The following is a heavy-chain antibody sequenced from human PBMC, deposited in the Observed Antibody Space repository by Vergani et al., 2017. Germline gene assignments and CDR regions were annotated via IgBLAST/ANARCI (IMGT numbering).Heavy chain of an antibody. J-gene: IGHJ6*02. V-gene: IGHV1-69*02. Sequence: QVQLVQSGAEVKKPGSSVKVSCKASGGTFSSYTISWVRQAPGQGLEWKGRIIPILGIANYAQKFQGRVTITADKPTSTAYMELSSLRSEDTAVYYCARGFYLTAVTTPLYYYYGMDVWGQGTTVTVSS. CDR2: IIPILGIA. D-gene: IGHD4-17*01. CDR1: GGTFSSYT. CDR3: ARGFYLTAVTTPLYYYYGMDV.